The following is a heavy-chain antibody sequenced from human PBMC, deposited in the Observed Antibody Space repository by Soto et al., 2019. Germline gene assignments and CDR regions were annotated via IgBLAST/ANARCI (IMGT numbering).Heavy chain of an antibody. J-gene: IGHJ6*02. CDR1: GGSFSGYY. CDR2: INHSGST. CDR3: ARGPVLWFGELYGYYGMDV. V-gene: IGHV4-34*01. Sequence: SETLSLTCAVYGGSFSGYYWRWIRQPPGKGLEWIGEINHSGSTNYNPSLKSRVTISVDTSKNQFSLKLSSVTAADTAVYYCARGPVLWFGELYGYYGMDVWGQGTTVTVSS. D-gene: IGHD3-10*01.